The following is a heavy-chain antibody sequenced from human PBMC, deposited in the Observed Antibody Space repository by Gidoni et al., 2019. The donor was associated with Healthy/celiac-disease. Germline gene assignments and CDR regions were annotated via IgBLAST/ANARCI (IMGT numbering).Heavy chain of an antibody. CDR1: GGSISSSNW. CDR3: ARRYCGGDCYLDYWYFDL. J-gene: IGHJ2*01. CDR2: IYHSGST. Sequence: QVQLQESGPGLVKPSGTLSLTCAVSGGSISSSNWWSWVRQPPGKGLEWIGEIYHSGSTNYNPSLKSRVTISVDKSKNQFSLKLSSVTAADTAVYYCARRYCGGDCYLDYWYFDLWGRGTLVTVSS. D-gene: IGHD2-21*01. V-gene: IGHV4-4*02.